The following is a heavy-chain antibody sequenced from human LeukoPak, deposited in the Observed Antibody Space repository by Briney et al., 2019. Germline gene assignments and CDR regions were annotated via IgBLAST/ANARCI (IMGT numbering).Heavy chain of an antibody. V-gene: IGHV3-48*03. Sequence: PGGSLRLSCAASGFTFSSYEMNWVRQAPGKGLEWVSYMSSSGTSIYYVDFVKGRFTISRDNAKNSLYLQMNSLRGEDTAVYYCVRGSSGWSPDYWGQGTLVTVSS. CDR3: VRGSSGWSPDY. CDR1: GFTFSSYE. J-gene: IGHJ4*02. CDR2: MSSSGTSI. D-gene: IGHD6-19*01.